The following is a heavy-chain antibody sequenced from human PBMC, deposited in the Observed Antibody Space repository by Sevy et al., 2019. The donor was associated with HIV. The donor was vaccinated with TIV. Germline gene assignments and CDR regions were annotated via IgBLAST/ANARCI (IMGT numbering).Heavy chain of an antibody. CDR1: GFTFSSYA. J-gene: IGHJ4*02. CDR2: ISGSGGST. CDR3: AKAGVIGYGPLGLHDY. V-gene: IGHV3-23*01. D-gene: IGHD3-10*01. Sequence: GGSLRLSCAASGFTFSSYAMSWVRQAPGKGLEWVSAISGSGGSTYYADSVKGRFTISRDNSKNTLYLQMNSLRAEDTAVYYCAKAGVIGYGPLGLHDYWGQGTLVTVSS.